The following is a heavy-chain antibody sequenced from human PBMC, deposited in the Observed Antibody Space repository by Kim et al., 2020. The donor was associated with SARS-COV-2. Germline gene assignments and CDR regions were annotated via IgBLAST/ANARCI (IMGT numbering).Heavy chain of an antibody. Sequence: GGSLRLSCVASGFTFTTYSMNWVRQAPGKGLEWVSYISSSSSTIYYADSVKGRFTIFRDNAKYSLYLQMNSLRAEDMAVYYCARGLYGDFLYDFWGQET. J-gene: IGHJ4*02. CDR3: ARGLYGDFLYDF. CDR2: ISSSSSTI. V-gene: IGHV3-48*01. CDR1: GFTFTTYS. D-gene: IGHD4-17*01.